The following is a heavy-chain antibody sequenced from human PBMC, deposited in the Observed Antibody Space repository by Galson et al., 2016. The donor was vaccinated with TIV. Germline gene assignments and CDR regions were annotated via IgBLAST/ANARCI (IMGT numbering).Heavy chain of an antibody. D-gene: IGHD3-10*01. CDR3: ASYGSGRQASFDY. CDR2: ISGGGGST. CDR1: GSTFSIFA. J-gene: IGHJ4*02. Sequence: SLRLSCAASGSTFSIFAMTWVRQAPGMGLEWVSAISGGGGSTYYADSVKGRFTISRDNSKNTLFLQMNSLRVEDTAIYYCASYGSGRQASFDYWGQGTLVTVSS. V-gene: IGHV3-23*01.